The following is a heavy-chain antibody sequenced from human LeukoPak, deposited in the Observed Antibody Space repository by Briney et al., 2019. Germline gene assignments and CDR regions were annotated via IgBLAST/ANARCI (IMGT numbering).Heavy chain of an antibody. V-gene: IGHV1-2*02. J-gene: IGHJ4*02. D-gene: IGHD3-10*01. Sequence: ASVKVSCKASGYTFSDYYIHWVRQAPGQGLEWMGWIKPNSGDTDYEQKFQGRVTLTRDTSITTAYMDVSGLMSDETAIYYCARDYGYYGREGSLGVWGQGTLVTVSS. CDR1: GYTFSDYY. CDR2: IKPNSGDT. CDR3: ARDYGYYGREGSLGV.